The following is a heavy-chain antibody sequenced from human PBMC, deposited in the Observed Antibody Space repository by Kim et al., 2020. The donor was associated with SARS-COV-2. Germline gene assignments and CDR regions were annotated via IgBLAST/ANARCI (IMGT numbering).Heavy chain of an antibody. CDR1: GFTFTSSA. Sequence: SVKVSCKASGFTFTSSAMQWVRQARGQRLEWIGWIVVGSGNTNYAQKLQERVTITSDMSTSTAYMELSSLRSEDTAVDYCAAGGSSSSGDYYGMDVWGQGTTVTVSS. CDR2: IVVGSGNT. V-gene: IGHV1-58*02. J-gene: IGHJ6*02. D-gene: IGHD6-6*01. CDR3: AAGGSSSSGDYYGMDV.